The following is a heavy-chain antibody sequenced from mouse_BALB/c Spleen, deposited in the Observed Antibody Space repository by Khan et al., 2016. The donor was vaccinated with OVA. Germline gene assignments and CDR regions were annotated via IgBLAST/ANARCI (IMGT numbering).Heavy chain of an antibody. D-gene: IGHD2-10*02. CDR2: IYPGNVNP. CDR3: ARAGYGSFAY. V-gene: IGHV1S56*01. J-gene: IGHJ3*01. Sequence: QIQLVQSGPELVKPGPSVRISGKASGYTFTSYYIHWVKQRPGQGLEWIGWIYPGNVNPKYNERFKGKATLTADKSSSTAYMQLSSLTSEDSAVYFCARAGYGSFAYWGQGTLVTVSA. CDR1: GYTFTSYY.